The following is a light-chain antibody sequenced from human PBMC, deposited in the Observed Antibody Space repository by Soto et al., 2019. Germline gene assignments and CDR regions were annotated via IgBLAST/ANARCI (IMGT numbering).Light chain of an antibody. Sequence: QSVLTQPPSASGTPGQRVTISCSGSSSNIGSNTVNWYQQLPGTAPKLLIYSNNQRPSGVPDRFSGSKSGTSASLAISGFQFEDEADYYCAAWDDSLNGDNYVFGTGTKVTVL. CDR2: SNN. CDR1: SSNIGSNT. V-gene: IGLV1-44*01. CDR3: AAWDDSLNGDNYV. J-gene: IGLJ1*01.